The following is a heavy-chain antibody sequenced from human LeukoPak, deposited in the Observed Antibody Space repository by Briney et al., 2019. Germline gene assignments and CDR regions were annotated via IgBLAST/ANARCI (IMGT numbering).Heavy chain of an antibody. Sequence: GGSLRLSCAASVFTFSSYSINWVRHAPGKGLEWGSYISSSSSTIYYADSVKGRFTISRDNAKNSLYLQMSSLRAEDTAVYYCARDSCSGGSCYLDYWGQGTLVTVSS. CDR3: ARDSCSGGSCYLDY. CDR2: ISSSSSTI. CDR1: VFTFSSYS. J-gene: IGHJ4*02. D-gene: IGHD2-15*01. V-gene: IGHV3-48*01.